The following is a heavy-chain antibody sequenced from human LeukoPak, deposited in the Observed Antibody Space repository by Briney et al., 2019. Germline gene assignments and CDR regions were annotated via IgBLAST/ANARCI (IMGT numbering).Heavy chain of an antibody. CDR3: ARNSGYSSSWYYYYGMDV. CDR1: GGSISSYY. J-gene: IGHJ6*02. CDR2: IYYSGST. V-gene: IGHV4-59*01. D-gene: IGHD6-13*01. Sequence: PSETLSLTCTVSGGSISSYYWSWIQQPPGKGLEWIGYIYYSGSTNYNPSLKGRVTISVDTSKNQFSLKLSSVTAADTAVYYCARNSGYSSSWYYYYGMDVWGQGTTVTVSS.